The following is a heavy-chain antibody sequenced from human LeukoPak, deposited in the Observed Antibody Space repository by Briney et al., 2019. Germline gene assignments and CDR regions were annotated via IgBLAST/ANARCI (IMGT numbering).Heavy chain of an antibody. J-gene: IGHJ5*02. D-gene: IGHD4-23*01. V-gene: IGHV3-23*01. Sequence: GGSLRLSCAASGFTVSSNYMSWVRQAPGKGLEWVSAISGSGGSTYYADSVKGRFTISRDNSKNTLYLQMNSLRAEDTAVYYCAKEPTPYGGNYWFDPWGQGTPVTVSS. CDR1: GFTVSSNY. CDR3: AKEPTPYGGNYWFDP. CDR2: ISGSGGST.